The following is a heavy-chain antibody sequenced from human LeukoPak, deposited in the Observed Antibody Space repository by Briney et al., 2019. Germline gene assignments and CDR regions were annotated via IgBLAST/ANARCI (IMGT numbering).Heavy chain of an antibody. D-gene: IGHD4-17*01. CDR2: IDWDDDK. Sequence: SGPALVKPTQTLTLTCTFSGFSLSTRGMRVSWIRQPPGKALERLARIDWDDDKFYSTSLKTRLTISKDTSKNQVALTMTNMHPVDTATYYCARSRRDYGDYDYWGQGTLVTVSS. J-gene: IGHJ4*02. CDR3: ARSRRDYGDYDY. CDR1: GFSLSTRGMR. V-gene: IGHV2-70*04.